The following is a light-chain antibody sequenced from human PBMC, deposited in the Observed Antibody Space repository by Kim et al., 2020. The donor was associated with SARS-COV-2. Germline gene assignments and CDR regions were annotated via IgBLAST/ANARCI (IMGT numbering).Light chain of an antibody. V-gene: IGKV3-20*01. CDR1: QSVSTNY. CDR2: GAS. J-gene: IGKJ5*01. CDR3: QQYDTSPPT. Sequence: SPGERATLSCRASQSVSTNYLAWYQRKPGQAPRLLIYGASNMASGIPDRFIGSGSGTDFTLTISRLEPEDFGLYYCQQYDTSPPTFGQGTRLEIK.